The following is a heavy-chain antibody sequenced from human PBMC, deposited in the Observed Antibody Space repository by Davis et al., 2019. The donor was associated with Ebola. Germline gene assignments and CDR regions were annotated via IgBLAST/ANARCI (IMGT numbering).Heavy chain of an antibody. CDR2: IYYSGST. D-gene: IGHD6-19*01. CDR3: AKPRTSGWYEGPFDC. CDR1: GGSISSHY. V-gene: IGHV4-59*11. J-gene: IGHJ4*02. Sequence: GSLRLSCTVSGGSISSHYWSWIRQPPGKGLEWIGYIYYSGSTNYNPSLKSRVTISVDTSKNQFSLKLSSVTAADTAVYYCAKPRTSGWYEGPFDCWGQGTLVTVSS.